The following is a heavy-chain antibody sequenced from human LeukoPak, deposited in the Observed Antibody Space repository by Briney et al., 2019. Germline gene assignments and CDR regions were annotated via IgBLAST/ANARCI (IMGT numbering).Heavy chain of an antibody. CDR2: FDPEDGET. CDR3: ATIPNVLRYFDWLGERGFDY. Sequence: GASVKVSCKVSGYTLTELSMHWVRQAPGKGLEWMGGFDPEDGETIYAQKFQGRVTMTEDTSTDTAYMELSSLRSEDTAVYYCATIPNVLRYFDWLGERGFDYWGQGTLVTVSS. V-gene: IGHV1-24*01. D-gene: IGHD3-9*01. J-gene: IGHJ4*02. CDR1: GYTLTELS.